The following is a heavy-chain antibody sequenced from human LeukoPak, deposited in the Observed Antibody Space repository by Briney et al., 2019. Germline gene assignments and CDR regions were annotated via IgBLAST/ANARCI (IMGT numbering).Heavy chain of an antibody. CDR1: GFTFSSYA. Sequence: GGSLRLSCAASGFTFSSYAMSWVRQAPGKGLEWVSSIGGSGTADSTFYADSVKGRFTISRDNSKNTLYLQMNSLRAEDTAVFYCAKWSKYTYGYFDYWGQGTLVTVSS. CDR3: AKWSKYTYGYFDY. CDR2: IGGSGTADST. J-gene: IGHJ4*02. D-gene: IGHD5-18*01. V-gene: IGHV3-23*01.